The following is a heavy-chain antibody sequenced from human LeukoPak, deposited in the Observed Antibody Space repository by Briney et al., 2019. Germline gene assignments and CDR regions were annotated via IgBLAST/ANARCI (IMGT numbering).Heavy chain of an antibody. Sequence: RPGGSLRLSCAACGFTFSDYAMTWVRQAPGKGLEWVATISGSGVMTYYADSVKGRFTVSGDNSKNTLYLQMSSLTAADTAVYYCAKDRSIGTYYTFDHWGQGTLVTVSS. CDR1: GFTFSDYA. D-gene: IGHD1-26*01. J-gene: IGHJ4*02. CDR3: AKDRSIGTYYTFDH. CDR2: ISGSGVMT. V-gene: IGHV3-23*01.